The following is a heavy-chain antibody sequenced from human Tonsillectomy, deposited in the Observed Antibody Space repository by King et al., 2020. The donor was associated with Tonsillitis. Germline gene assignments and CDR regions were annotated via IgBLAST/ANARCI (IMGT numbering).Heavy chain of an antibody. J-gene: IGHJ2*01. V-gene: IGHV4-59*08. CDR1: GGSISDSY. CDR3: ARHLNPYWYFDL. CDR2: VYDIGST. Sequence: VQLQESGPGLVKPSETLSLTCTVSGGSISDSYWSWIRQPPGKGLEWIGYVYDIGSTNYSPSLKSRVTISVDTSKNQFSLNLSSVTAADTAVYHCARHLNPYWYFDLWGRGTLVTVSS.